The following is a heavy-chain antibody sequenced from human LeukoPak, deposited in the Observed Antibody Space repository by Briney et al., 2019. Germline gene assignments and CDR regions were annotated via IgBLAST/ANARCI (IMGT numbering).Heavy chain of an antibody. V-gene: IGHV3-49*04. CDR2: IRRRAYGGAA. CDR1: GFAFDDFA. Sequence: GGSLRLSCTTSGFAFDDFAMSWVRQPAGKGLEWVGFIRRRAYGGAAEYAASVKGRFIISRDDSKGVAYLQMNSLKTEDTAVYYCSRNGLVDFDYWGQGSRVIVSP. CDR3: SRNGLVDFDY. J-gene: IGHJ4*02.